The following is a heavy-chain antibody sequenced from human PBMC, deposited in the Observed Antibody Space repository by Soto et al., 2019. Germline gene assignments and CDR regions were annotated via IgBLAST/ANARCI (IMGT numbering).Heavy chain of an antibody. V-gene: IGHV4-34*01. Sequence: PSETLSLTCAVYGGSFSGYYWSWIRQPPGKGLEWIGEINHSGSTNYNPSLKSRVTISVDTSKNQFSLKLSSVTAADTAVYYCARAPRKQWLVHFDYWGQGTLVTVSS. CDR2: INHSGST. J-gene: IGHJ4*02. CDR3: ARAPRKQWLVHFDY. D-gene: IGHD6-19*01. CDR1: GGSFSGYY.